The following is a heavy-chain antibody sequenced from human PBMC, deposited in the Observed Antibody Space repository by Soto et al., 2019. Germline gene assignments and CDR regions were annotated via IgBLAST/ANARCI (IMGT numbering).Heavy chain of an antibody. D-gene: IGHD3-22*01. CDR3: ASEVSGSSGYQL. CDR1: GGTFSSYA. CDR2: IIPIFGTA. V-gene: IGHV1-69*01. Sequence: QVQLVQSGAEVKQPGSSGKVSCKSSGGTFSSYAISWVRQSPGHGLEWMGGIIPIFGTANYAQKSQGRVTITADEYTRTDDTELSSLRSEYTAVYYCASEVSGSSGYQLWGQETLLTV. J-gene: IGHJ4*02.